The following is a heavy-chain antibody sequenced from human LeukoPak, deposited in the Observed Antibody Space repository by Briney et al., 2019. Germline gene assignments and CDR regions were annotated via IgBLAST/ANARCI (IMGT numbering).Heavy chain of an antibody. V-gene: IGHV3-23*01. CDR3: AKGTTVTSRAFDI. J-gene: IGHJ3*02. CDR1: GFTFSSYA. D-gene: IGHD4-17*01. CDR2: ISIGGGST. Sequence: GGSLRLSCAASGFTFSSYAMSWVRQAPGKGLEWVSGISIGGGSTYYAESVKGRFTIPRDNSKNTLYLQMNSLRVEDTAVYYCAKGTTVTSRAFDIWGQGTMVTVSS.